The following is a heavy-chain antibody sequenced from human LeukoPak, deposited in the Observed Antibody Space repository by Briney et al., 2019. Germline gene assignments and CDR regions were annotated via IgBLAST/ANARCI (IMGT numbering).Heavy chain of an antibody. J-gene: IGHJ4*02. V-gene: IGHV3-23*01. CDR2: ISGSGDST. CDR3: KKWFGFGDE. Sequence: PGGFLRLSCAASGFTFSSNSMTWVRQTPGKGLEWVSGISGSGDSTFYADSVKGRFTISRDNSRNTLYLQMSSLRPEDTAVYYWKKWFGFGDEWGQGTLV. CDR1: GFTFSSNS. D-gene: IGHD3-10*01.